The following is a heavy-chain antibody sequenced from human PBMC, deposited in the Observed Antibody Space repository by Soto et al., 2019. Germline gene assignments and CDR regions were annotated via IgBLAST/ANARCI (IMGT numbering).Heavy chain of an antibody. D-gene: IGHD1-26*01. CDR2: ISWNSGSI. CDR1: GFTFDDYA. V-gene: IGHV3-9*01. CDR3: AKDVSGRGSFYYYFGMDV. J-gene: IGHJ6*02. Sequence: EVQLVESGGGLVQPGRSLRLSCAASGFTFDDYAMHWVRQAPGKGLEWVSGISWNSGSIGYTDSVKARFTISRDNAKNSLHLQMNSLRPEDTALYYCAKDVSGRGSFYYYFGMDVWGHGTTVTVSS.